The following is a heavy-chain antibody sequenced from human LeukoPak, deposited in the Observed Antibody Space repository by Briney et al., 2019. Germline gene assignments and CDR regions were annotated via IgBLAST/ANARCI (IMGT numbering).Heavy chain of an antibody. CDR2: INPNSGGT. CDR3: ARVGSDNSGWRRFDY. CDR1: GYAFTGYY. Sequence: ASVKVSCKASGYAFTGYYLHWVRQAPGQGLEWMGWINPNSGGTNYPQKFQGRVTMTRDTSISTAYMELSRLRSDDTAVYYCARVGSDNSGWRRFDYWGQGTLVTVSS. D-gene: IGHD6-19*01. J-gene: IGHJ4*02. V-gene: IGHV1-2*02.